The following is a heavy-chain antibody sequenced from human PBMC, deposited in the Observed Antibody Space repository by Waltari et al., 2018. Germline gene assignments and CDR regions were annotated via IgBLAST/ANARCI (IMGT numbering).Heavy chain of an antibody. CDR3: ANSYNWNYGAECYFAY. Sequence: LQLQESGSGLVKPSQTLSLTCAVSGGSISSGGYSWSWVRQAPGKGLEWVSAISGSGGSTYYADSVKGRFTISRDNSKNTLYLQMNSLRAEDTAVYYCANSYNWNYGAECYFAYWGQGTLVTVSS. D-gene: IGHD1-7*01. V-gene: IGHV3-23*01. J-gene: IGHJ4*02. CDR2: ISGSGGST. CDR1: GGSISSGGYS.